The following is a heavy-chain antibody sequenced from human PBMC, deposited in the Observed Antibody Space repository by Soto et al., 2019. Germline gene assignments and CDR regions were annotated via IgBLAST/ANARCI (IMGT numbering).Heavy chain of an antibody. Sequence: QVQLVESGGGVVQPGKSLRLSCVASGSMFTSYGIHWVHQAPGKGLEWVALIWYDGSNTFYADSVKGRFTVSRDNSKKTVYLQMNSLRGEDTAVYYCAKGAARLLSPLFDPWGQGTLVIVSS. D-gene: IGHD6-25*01. J-gene: IGHJ5*02. CDR3: AKGAARLLSPLFDP. V-gene: IGHV3-33*06. CDR2: IWYDGSNT. CDR1: GSMFTSYG.